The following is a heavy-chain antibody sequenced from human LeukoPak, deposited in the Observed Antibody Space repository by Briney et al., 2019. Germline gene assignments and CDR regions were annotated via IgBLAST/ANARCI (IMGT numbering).Heavy chain of an antibody. Sequence: PGGSLRLSCAASGFTFNSYAINWVRQAPGKGLEWVSGISGNGGSTHYADSVKGRFTISRDNSKNTVYLQMNSLRAEDTAVYLCAMGGYWSGDICLWVEFDYWGQGTLVTVSS. J-gene: IGHJ4*02. D-gene: IGHD2-15*01. CDR2: ISGNGGST. V-gene: IGHV3-23*01. CDR1: GFTFNSYA. CDR3: AMGGYWSGDICLWVEFDY.